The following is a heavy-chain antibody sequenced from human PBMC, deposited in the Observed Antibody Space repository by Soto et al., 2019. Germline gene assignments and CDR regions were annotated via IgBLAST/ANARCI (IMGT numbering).Heavy chain of an antibody. D-gene: IGHD6-13*01. Sequence: VGSLRLSCAASGFTFSSYGMHWVRQAPGKGLEWVAVIWYDGSNKYYADSVKGRFTISRDNSKNTLYLQMNSLRAEDTAVYYCARDQFSSSWYVGVYYGMDVWGQGTTVTVSS. J-gene: IGHJ6*02. CDR2: IWYDGSNK. CDR1: GFTFSSYG. CDR3: ARDQFSSSWYVGVYYGMDV. V-gene: IGHV3-33*01.